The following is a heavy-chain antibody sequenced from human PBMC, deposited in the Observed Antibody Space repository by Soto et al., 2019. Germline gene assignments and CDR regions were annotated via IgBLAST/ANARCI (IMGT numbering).Heavy chain of an antibody. CDR3: ARSHSSSSVVYNWFDP. J-gene: IGHJ5*02. Sequence: SETLSLTCTVSGGSISSGGYYWSWIRQHPGKGLEWIGYIYYSGSTYYNPSLKSRVTISVDTSKSQFSLKLSSVTAADTAVYYCARSHSSSSVVYNWFDPWGQGTLVTVSS. CDR2: IYYSGST. V-gene: IGHV4-31*03. CDR1: GGSISSGGYY. D-gene: IGHD6-6*01.